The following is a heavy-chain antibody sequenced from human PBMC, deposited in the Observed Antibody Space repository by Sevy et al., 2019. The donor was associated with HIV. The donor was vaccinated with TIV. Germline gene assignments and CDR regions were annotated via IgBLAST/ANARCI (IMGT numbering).Heavy chain of an antibody. J-gene: IGHJ4*02. CDR1: GGTFSGYG. V-gene: IGHV1-69*13. D-gene: IGHD6-19*01. Sequence: ASVKVSCKASGGTFSGYGISWVRQAPGQGLEWMGGIIPILGTVNYAQMFQGRVTITADESTKTAYMELSSLRSEDTAVYYCARGGGNGWYYFDYWGQEALVTVSS. CDR2: IIPILGTV. CDR3: ARGGGNGWYYFDY.